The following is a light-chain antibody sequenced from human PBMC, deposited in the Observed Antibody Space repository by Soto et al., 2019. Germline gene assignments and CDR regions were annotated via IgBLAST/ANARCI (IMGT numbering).Light chain of an antibody. Sequence: IQLTQSPSSLSASVGDRVTITCRASHDIAIYLAWYQQKPGEAPKLLIYAASTLYGGVPSRFSGSGSGTDFALTITSLQAEDFATYYCQQLRMYPSTFGGGTKVEIK. V-gene: IGKV1-9*01. J-gene: IGKJ4*01. CDR2: AAS. CDR3: QQLRMYPST. CDR1: HDIAIY.